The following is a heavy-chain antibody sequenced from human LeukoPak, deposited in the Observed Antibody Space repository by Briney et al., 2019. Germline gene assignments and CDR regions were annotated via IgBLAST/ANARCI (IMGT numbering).Heavy chain of an antibody. CDR2: IYHSGST. V-gene: IGHV4-39*07. CDR3: ASTYGDWRGY. J-gene: IGHJ4*02. Sequence: SETLSLTCTVSGGSISSSSYYWGWIRQPPGKGLEWIGSIYHSGSTYYNPSLKSRVTISVDTSKNQFSLKLSSVTAADTAVYYCASTYGDWRGYWGQGTLVTVSS. D-gene: IGHD4-17*01. CDR1: GGSISSSSYY.